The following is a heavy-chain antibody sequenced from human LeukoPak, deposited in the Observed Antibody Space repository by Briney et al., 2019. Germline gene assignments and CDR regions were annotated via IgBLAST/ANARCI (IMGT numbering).Heavy chain of an antibody. J-gene: IGHJ4*02. V-gene: IGHV7-4-1*02. CDR1: GYTFTSYY. D-gene: IGHD6-13*01. CDR2: INTNTGNP. CDR3: ARGGQLVLY. Sequence: ASVKVSCKASGYTFTSYYMHWVRQAPGQGLEWMGWINTNTGNPTYAQGFTGRFVFSLDTSVSTAYLQISSLKTEDTAVYYCARGGQLVLYWGQGTLVTVSS.